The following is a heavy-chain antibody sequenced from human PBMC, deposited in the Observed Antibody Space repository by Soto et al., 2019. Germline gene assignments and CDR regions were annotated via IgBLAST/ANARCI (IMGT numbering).Heavy chain of an antibody. D-gene: IGHD3-10*01. CDR3: AREPMVRAAHGFDI. Sequence: QVQLVQSGAEEKKPGASVKVSCKASGYTFTGHYMHWVRQAPGHGLEWMGWINPNSVGTNYAQKFQGRVTMTRDTSISTAYMELSRLRSDDTAVYYCAREPMVRAAHGFDIWGQGTMVTVSS. J-gene: IGHJ3*02. CDR1: GYTFTGHY. CDR2: INPNSVGT. V-gene: IGHV1-2*02.